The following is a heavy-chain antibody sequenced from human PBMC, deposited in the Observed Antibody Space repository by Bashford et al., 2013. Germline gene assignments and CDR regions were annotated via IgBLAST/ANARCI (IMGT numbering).Heavy chain of an antibody. J-gene: IGHJ6*02. V-gene: IGHV4-30-2*01. Sequence: LLYSSETLSLTCAVSGGSISSGGYSWSWIRQPPGKGLEWIGYIYHSGSTYYNPSLKSRVTISVDRSKNQFSLKLSSVTAADTAVYYCARARYDFWSGYYHYYGMDVWGQGTTVTVSS. CDR2: IYHSGST. CDR3: ARARYDFWSGYYHYYGMDV. D-gene: IGHD3-3*01. CDR1: GGSISSGGYS.